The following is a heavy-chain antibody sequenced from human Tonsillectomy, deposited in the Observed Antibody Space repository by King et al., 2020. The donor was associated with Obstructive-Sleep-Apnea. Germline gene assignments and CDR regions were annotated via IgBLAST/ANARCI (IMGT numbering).Heavy chain of an antibody. V-gene: IGHV3-15*01. J-gene: IGHJ6*02. Sequence: QLVQSGGGLVKPGGSLSLSCAASGFTFSNAWMTWVRQAPGKGLEWGGRFKRKRDGGTKEYVAHGKDRFTISRDDSKNTVYLQMNSLKIEDTALYYCVKGPKVYGMDVWGQGTTVTVSS. CDR2: FKRKRDGGTK. CDR1: GFTFSNAW. CDR3: VKGPKVYGMDV.